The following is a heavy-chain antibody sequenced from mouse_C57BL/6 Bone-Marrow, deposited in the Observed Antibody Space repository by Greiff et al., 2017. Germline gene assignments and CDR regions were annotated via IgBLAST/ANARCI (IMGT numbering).Heavy chain of an antibody. CDR3: TVLDY. J-gene: IGHJ2*01. CDR2: IDPETGGT. Sequence: VKVVEPGAELVRPGASVTLSCKASGYTFTDYEMHWVKQTPVHGLEWIGAIDPETGGTAYNQKFKGKAILTADKSSSTAYMELRSLTSGDSAVFYCTVLDYWGQGTTLTVSS. V-gene: IGHV1-15*01. CDR1: GYTFTDYE.